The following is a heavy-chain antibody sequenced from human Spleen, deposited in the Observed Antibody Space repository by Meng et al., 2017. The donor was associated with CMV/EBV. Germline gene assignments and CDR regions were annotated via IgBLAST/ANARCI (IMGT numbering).Heavy chain of an antibody. D-gene: IGHD2-2*02. J-gene: IGHJ6*02. CDR3: ARDRKYCSSTSCYMDYYYGMDV. CDR1: GYTFTAHY. CDR2: INPSGGST. Sequence: ASVKVSCKASGYTFTAHYFHWVRQAPGQGLEWMGIINPSGGSTSYAQKFQGRVTMTRDTSTSTVYMELSSLRSEDTAVYYCARDRKYCSSTSCYMDYYYGMDVWGQGTTVTVSS. V-gene: IGHV1-46*01.